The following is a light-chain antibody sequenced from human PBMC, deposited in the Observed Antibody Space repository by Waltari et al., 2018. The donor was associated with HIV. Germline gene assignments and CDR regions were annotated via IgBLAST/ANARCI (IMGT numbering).Light chain of an antibody. Sequence: EIVMTQSPATLSVSPGERATLSCRASQSVSSNLAWYQQKPGQAPRLLIYGASTRSTGIPDRFSGSGSGTDFTLTISRLEAEDFAVYYCQQYDRSPWTFGQGTKVEI. CDR3: QQYDRSPWT. CDR1: QSVSSN. CDR2: GAS. V-gene: IGKV3D-15*01. J-gene: IGKJ1*01.